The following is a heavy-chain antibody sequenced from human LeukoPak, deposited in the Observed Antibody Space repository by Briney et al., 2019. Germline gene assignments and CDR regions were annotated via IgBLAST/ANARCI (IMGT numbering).Heavy chain of an antibody. Sequence: SETLSLTCTVSGGSISSGSYYWSWIRQPAGKGLEWIGYIHYSGSTNYNPSLKSRVTISVDTSKNQFSLKLSSVTAADTAVYYCARTTEGGYTYGYFYYYHMDVWGKGTTVTVSS. J-gene: IGHJ6*03. CDR2: IHYSGST. D-gene: IGHD5-18*01. CDR3: ARTTEGGYTYGYFYYYHMDV. CDR1: GGSISSGSYY. V-gene: IGHV4-61*10.